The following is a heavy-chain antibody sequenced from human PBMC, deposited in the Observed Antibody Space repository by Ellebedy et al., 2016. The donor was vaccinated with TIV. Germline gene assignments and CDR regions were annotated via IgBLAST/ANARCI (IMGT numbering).Heavy chain of an antibody. CDR2: ISSSSSTI. CDR3: ARVAEPYGGNGFDY. J-gene: IGHJ4*02. Sequence: PGGSLRLSCAASGFTFSSYSMNWVRQAPGKGLEWVSYISSSSSTIYYADSVKGRFTISRDNSKNTLYLQMGSLRAEDMAVYYCARVAEPYGGNGFDYWGQGTLVTVSS. V-gene: IGHV3-48*01. D-gene: IGHD4-23*01. CDR1: GFTFSSYS.